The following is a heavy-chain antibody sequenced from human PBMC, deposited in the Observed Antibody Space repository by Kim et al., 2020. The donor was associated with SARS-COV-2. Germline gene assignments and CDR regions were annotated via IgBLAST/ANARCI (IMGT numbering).Heavy chain of an antibody. D-gene: IGHD6-19*01. CDR3: AKGDWQWLEPTGPGDAFDI. CDR2: ISGSGGST. CDR1: GFTFSSYA. V-gene: IGHV3-23*01. Sequence: GGSLRLSCAASGFTFSSYAMSWVRQAPGKGLEWVSAISGSGGSTYYADSVKGRFTISRDNSKNTLYLQMNSLRAEDTAVYYCAKGDWQWLEPTGPGDAFDIWGQGTMVTVSS. J-gene: IGHJ3*02.